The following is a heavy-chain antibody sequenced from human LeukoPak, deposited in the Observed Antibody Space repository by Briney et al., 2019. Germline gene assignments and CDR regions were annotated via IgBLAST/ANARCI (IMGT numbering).Heavy chain of an antibody. Sequence: SETLSLTCAVYGGSFSGYYWSWIRQSPGKGLEWIGEINHSGSTNYNPSLKSRVTISVDTSKNQFSLKLSSVTAADTAVYYCAKLSIAARQGSDYWGQGTLVTVSS. CDR3: AKLSIAARQGSDY. CDR1: GGSFSGYY. D-gene: IGHD6-6*01. CDR2: INHSGST. J-gene: IGHJ4*02. V-gene: IGHV4-34*01.